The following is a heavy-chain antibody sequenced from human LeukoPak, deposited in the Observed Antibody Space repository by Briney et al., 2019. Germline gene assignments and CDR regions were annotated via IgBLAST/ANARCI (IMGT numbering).Heavy chain of an antibody. CDR2: IYHSGST. V-gene: IGHV4-38-2*02. CDR1: GYSISSGYY. CDR3: ARTTMVRGTYYMDV. D-gene: IGHD3-10*01. Sequence: SETLSLTCTVSGYSISSGYYWGWIRQPPGKGLEWIGSIYHSGSTYYNPSHKSRVTISVDTSKNQFSLKLSSVTAADTAVYYCARTTMVRGTYYMDVWGKGTTVTVSS. J-gene: IGHJ6*03.